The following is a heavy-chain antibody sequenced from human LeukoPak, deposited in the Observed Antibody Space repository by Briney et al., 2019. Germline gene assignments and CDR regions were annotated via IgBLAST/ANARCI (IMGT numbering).Heavy chain of an antibody. CDR1: GFTFDDYA. J-gene: IGHJ4*02. D-gene: IGHD3-22*01. Sequence: PGGSLGLSCAASGFTFDDYAMHWVRQAPGKGLEWVSLISGDGGSTYYADSVKGRFTISRDNSKNSLYLQMNSLITEDTALYYCAKDTPPEDYYDSSGYYRHFDYWGQGTLVTVSS. CDR2: ISGDGGST. V-gene: IGHV3-43*02. CDR3: AKDTPPEDYYDSSGYYRHFDY.